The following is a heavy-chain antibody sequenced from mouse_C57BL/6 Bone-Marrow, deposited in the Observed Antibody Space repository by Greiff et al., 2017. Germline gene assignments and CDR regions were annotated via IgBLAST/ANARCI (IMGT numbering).Heavy chain of an antibody. Sequence: VQLQESGPGLVQPSQSLSITCTVSGFSLTSYGVHWVRQSPGKGLEWLGVIWSGGSTDYNAAFISRLSISKDNSKSQVFFKMNSLQADDTAIYYCARNAYDYDGVPYYFDYWGQGTTLTVSS. CDR1: GFSLTSYG. D-gene: IGHD2-4*01. V-gene: IGHV2-2*01. J-gene: IGHJ2*01. CDR2: IWSGGST. CDR3: ARNAYDYDGVPYYFDY.